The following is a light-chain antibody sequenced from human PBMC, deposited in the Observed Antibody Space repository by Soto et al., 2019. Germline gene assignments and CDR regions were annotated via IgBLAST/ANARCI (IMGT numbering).Light chain of an antibody. CDR3: QQYDSYSSGP. Sequence: DIQMTQSPSTLSASVGDRVAITCRASQSITNRLAWYQLKPGKAPKVLIFDASSLKTGVPSRFSGSGSGTEFTLTISNLQPDDFATYYCQQYDSYSSGPFGQGTKVDNK. CDR1: QSITNR. V-gene: IGKV1-5*01. J-gene: IGKJ1*01. CDR2: DAS.